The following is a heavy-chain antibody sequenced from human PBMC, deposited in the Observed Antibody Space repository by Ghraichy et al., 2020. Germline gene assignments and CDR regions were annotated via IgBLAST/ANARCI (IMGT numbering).Heavy chain of an antibody. CDR2: ISSDSSRI. Sequence: GGSLRLSCATSGFNLGVYTMNWLRWAPNKGLQWVSSISSDSSRIYYTDSVRGRFTISRDNAMNSVFLQMDGLTVEDTAMYYCVRADGSGSFYYWGQGTQVSVSS. CDR3: VRADGSGSFYY. D-gene: IGHD3-10*01. V-gene: IGHV3-21*01. J-gene: IGHJ4*01. CDR1: GFNLGVYT.